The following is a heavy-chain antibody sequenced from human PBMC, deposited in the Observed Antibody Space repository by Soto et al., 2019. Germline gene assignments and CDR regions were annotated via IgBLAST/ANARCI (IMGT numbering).Heavy chain of an antibody. D-gene: IGHD3-16*01. Sequence: QVQLVQSGDEVKKPGASVKVSCKASGYIFVNYGIAWVRQAPGQGLEWMGWISPYTGNTHSATKVQGRLTITTDTSTSTAYMDPGSLTSDDTAVYYCVMVDNYVTPTPQDVWGQGTTVTVSS. CDR3: VMVDNYVTPTPQDV. CDR1: GYIFVNYG. J-gene: IGHJ6*02. CDR2: ISPYTGNT. V-gene: IGHV1-18*01.